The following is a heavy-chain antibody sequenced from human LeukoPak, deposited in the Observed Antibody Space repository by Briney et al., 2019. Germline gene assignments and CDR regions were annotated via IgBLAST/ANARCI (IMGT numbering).Heavy chain of an antibody. J-gene: IGHJ5*02. CDR3: ARDSWVKQLAPQLFDP. D-gene: IGHD6-13*01. CDR2: IKQDGSEK. CDR1: GFTFSSYW. Sequence: GGSLRLSCAASGFTFSSYWMSWVRQAPGKGLEWVANIKQDGSEKYYVDSVKGRFTISRDNAKNSLYLQMNSLRAEDTAVYYCARDSWVKQLAPQLFDPWGQGTLVTVSS. V-gene: IGHV3-7*01.